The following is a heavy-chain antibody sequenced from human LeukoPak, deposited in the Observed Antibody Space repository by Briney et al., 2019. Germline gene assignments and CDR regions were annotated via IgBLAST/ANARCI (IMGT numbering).Heavy chain of an antibody. CDR1: GFTFSDYY. D-gene: IGHD3-10*01. CDR2: ISSSGSTI. J-gene: IGHJ4*02. Sequence: GGSLRLSCAASGFTFSDYYMSWIRQAPGKGLEWVSYISSSGSTICYADSVKGRFTISRDNAKNSLYLQMNSLRAEDTAVYYCAYIVRGVIFDYWGQGTLVTVSS. V-gene: IGHV3-11*01. CDR3: AYIVRGVIFDY.